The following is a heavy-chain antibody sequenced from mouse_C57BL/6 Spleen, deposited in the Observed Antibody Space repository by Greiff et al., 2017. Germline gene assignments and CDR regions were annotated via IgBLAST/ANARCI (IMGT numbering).Heavy chain of an antibody. CDR3: ARSSIYYEYDETHWYFDV. J-gene: IGHJ1*03. D-gene: IGHD2-4*01. V-gene: IGHV1-39*01. CDR2: INPNYGTT. CDR1: GYSFTDYN. Sequence: EVLLQQSGPELVKPGASVKISCKASGYSFTDYNMNWVKQSNGKSLEWIGVINPNYGTTSYNQKFKGKATLTVDQSSSTAYLQLNSLTSEDSAVYYCARSSIYYEYDETHWYFDVWGTGTTVTVSS.